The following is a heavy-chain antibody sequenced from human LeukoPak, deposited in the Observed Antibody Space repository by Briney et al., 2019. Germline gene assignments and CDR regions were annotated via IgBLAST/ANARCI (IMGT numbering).Heavy chain of an antibody. CDR3: AKRVAAAALDY. CDR1: GFTFSSYA. V-gene: IGHV3-23*01. Sequence: GGSLRLSCAASGFTFSSYAMSWVRQAPGKGLEWVSVIGGSGVTTYYADSVKGRFTISRDNSKNTLYLQMNSLRAEDTAVYYCAKRVAAAALDYWGQGTLVTVSS. D-gene: IGHD6-13*01. CDR2: IGGSGVTT. J-gene: IGHJ4*02.